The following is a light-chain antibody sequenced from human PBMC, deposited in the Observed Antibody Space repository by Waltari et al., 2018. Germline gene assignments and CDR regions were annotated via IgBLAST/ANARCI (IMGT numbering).Light chain of an antibody. Sequence: QSALTQPRSLSGSPGQSVTISCTGTGGDLDAYNDDSWYQQLPGKAPKVIIYDVNKRPSGVPDRFSGSKSGNTASLTISGLQPGDEADYYCCSYAGTYYVFGSGTKVTVL. V-gene: IGLV2-11*01. J-gene: IGLJ1*01. CDR3: CSYAGTYYV. CDR2: DVN. CDR1: GGDLDAYND.